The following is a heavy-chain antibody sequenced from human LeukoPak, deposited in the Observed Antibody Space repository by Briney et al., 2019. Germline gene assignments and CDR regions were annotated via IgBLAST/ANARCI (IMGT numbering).Heavy chain of an antibody. CDR3: ARDRGLGLPNCFDS. V-gene: IGHV3-66*02. D-gene: IGHD2-15*01. CDR1: GFSVSSNY. J-gene: IGHJ5*01. Sequence: GGSLRLSCAASGFSVSSNYMNWVRQAPGKGLEWVSAIYTGGTTYYADSVKGRFTISRDNSKNTLYLQLNSLRAEDTAIYYCARDRGLGLPNCFDSWGQGTLVTVSS. CDR2: IYTGGTT.